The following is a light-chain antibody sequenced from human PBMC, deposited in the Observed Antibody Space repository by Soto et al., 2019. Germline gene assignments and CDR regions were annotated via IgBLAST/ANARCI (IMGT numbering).Light chain of an antibody. Sequence: DIQMTQSPSSLSASVGDRVTITCRASQSITNYLNWYQQIPGEAPKLLIYKASSLQSGVQSRFSGSRSGTDFTLTISSLQTEDFATYYCQQSYSSPPTFGQGTKVEIK. CDR1: QSITNY. V-gene: IGKV1-39*01. CDR2: KAS. CDR3: QQSYSSPPT. J-gene: IGKJ1*01.